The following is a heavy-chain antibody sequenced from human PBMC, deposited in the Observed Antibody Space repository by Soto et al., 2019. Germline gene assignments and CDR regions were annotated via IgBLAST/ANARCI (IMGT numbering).Heavy chain of an antibody. J-gene: IGHJ4*02. CDR2: FDPEDGET. CDR3: ATWGAATTNSDY. CDR1: GYTLTELS. Sequence: ASVKVSCKVSGYTLTELSMHWVRQAPGKGLEWMGGFDPEDGETIYAQKFQGRVTMTEDTSTDTAYMELSSLRSEDTAVYYCATWGAATTNSDYWGQGTLVTVSS. V-gene: IGHV1-24*01. D-gene: IGHD6-25*01.